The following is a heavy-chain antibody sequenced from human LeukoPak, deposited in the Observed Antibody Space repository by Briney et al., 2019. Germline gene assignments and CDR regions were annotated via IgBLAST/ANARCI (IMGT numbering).Heavy chain of an antibody. Sequence: SETLSLTCTVSGGSISSYYWSWIRQPPGKGLEWIGYIYYSGTTNYNPSLKSRVTISVDTSKNQFSLKLSSVTAADTAVYYCASGTTGRNAFDIWGQGTMVTVSS. V-gene: IGHV4-59*01. CDR1: GGSISSYY. J-gene: IGHJ3*02. CDR2: IYYSGTT. D-gene: IGHD1-7*01. CDR3: ASGTTGRNAFDI.